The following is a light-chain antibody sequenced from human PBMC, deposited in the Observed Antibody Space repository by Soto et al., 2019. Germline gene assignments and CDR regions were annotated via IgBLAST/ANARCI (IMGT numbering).Light chain of an antibody. V-gene: IGKV3-20*01. CDR3: VQYGSSPYT. Sequence: EIVLTQSPGTLSLSPGERATLSCRASQSVSSSYLAWYQQKPGQAPRPLIYGASSRATGIPDRFSGSGSGTDFTLSISSLEPEHFAVYYCVQYGSSPYTFGQGTKLEIK. CDR1: QSVSSSY. CDR2: GAS. J-gene: IGKJ2*01.